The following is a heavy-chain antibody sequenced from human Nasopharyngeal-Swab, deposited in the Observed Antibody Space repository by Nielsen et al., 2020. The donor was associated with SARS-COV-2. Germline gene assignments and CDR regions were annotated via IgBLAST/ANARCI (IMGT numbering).Heavy chain of an antibody. CDR2: ISNDGSDK. J-gene: IGHJ6*03. CDR3: ARADRGGSYFSQYYYYMDV. V-gene: IGHV3-30*03. D-gene: IGHD1-26*01. Sequence: PGKGLEWVAVISNDGSDKFYADSVKGRFSISRDTSRSAVYLQMNSLRAEDTALYYCARADRGGSYFSQYYYYMDVWGTGTTVTVSS.